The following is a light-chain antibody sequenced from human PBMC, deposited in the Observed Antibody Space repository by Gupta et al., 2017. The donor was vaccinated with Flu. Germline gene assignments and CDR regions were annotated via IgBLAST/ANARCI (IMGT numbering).Light chain of an antibody. Sequence: QSVLTQTPSASGPPLQRVTISCSGSSSNVGSKYVYWYQQPPGTAPNLLIYRNNQRPSGVTDRFSGSKSGTSASLAISGLRSDDGADYYCAGWDDSLSGRVFGGGTKLTVL. CDR2: RNN. J-gene: IGLJ3*02. CDR3: AGWDDSLSGRV. CDR1: SSNVGSKY. V-gene: IGLV1-47*01.